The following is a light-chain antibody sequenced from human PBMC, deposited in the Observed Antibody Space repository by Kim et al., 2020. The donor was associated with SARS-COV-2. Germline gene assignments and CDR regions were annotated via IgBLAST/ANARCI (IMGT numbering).Light chain of an antibody. Sequence: GQSVTISCTGTRSDVGGYNYVSWYQQHPGKAPKLMIYEVSKRPSGVPDSFSGSKSGNTASLTVSGLQAEDEADYYCSSYAGSNNLVFGGGTQLTVL. CDR3: SSYAGSNNLV. CDR1: RSDVGGYNY. V-gene: IGLV2-8*01. CDR2: EVS. J-gene: IGLJ2*01.